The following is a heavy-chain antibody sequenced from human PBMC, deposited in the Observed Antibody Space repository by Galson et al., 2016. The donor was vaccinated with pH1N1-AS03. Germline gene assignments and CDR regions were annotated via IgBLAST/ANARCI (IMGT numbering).Heavy chain of an antibody. J-gene: IGHJ1*01. Sequence: TLSLTCAVSGDSIKSDTHSWNWIRQSPGKGLEWLGYIYSSGVTESNPSLRSRVSITIDTSKNEFSLKMTSVTAADTAVYYCARGPPFSPWGQGPLVTVSS. CDR1: GDSIKSDTHS. V-gene: IGHV4-30-2*06. CDR3: ARGPPFSP. CDR2: IYSSGVT.